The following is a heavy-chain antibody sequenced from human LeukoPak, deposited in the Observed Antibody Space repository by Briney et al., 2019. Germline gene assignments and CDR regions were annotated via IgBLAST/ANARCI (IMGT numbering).Heavy chain of an antibody. V-gene: IGHV4-38-2*02. CDR3: ARAWQLDAFDV. J-gene: IGHJ3*01. D-gene: IGHD1-1*01. CDR2: IYHSGST. Sequence: SETLSLTCTVSGYSISSGYYWGWIRQPPGKGLEWIGSIYHSGSTYYNPSLKSRVTISVDTSKNQLSLKLSSVTAADTAVYYCARAWQLDAFDVWGQGTMVTVSS. CDR1: GYSISSGYY.